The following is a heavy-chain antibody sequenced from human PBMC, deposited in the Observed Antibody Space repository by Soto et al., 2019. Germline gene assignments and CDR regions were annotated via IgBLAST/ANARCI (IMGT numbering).Heavy chain of an antibody. J-gene: IGHJ4*02. CDR2: ISANGQGI. Sequence: PGGSLRLSCAASGFTFSTYALSWVRQAPGKGLEWVSAISANGQGIYYGDSMKGRFTISRDNAKNSLYLEMNSLRAEDTAVYYCARESEDLTSNFDYWSQGTLVTVSS. CDR1: GFTFSTYA. V-gene: IGHV3-21*06. CDR3: ARESEDLTSNFDY.